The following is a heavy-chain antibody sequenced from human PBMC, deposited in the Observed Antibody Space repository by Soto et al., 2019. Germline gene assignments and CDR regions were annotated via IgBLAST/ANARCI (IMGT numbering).Heavy chain of an antibody. D-gene: IGHD6-13*01. CDR3: ATDRSSSWYWGEGVLAKYYYYGMEV. CDR1: GFTFSSYG. J-gene: IGHJ6*01. Sequence: GVSLRLSCAASGFTFSSYGMHWVRQAPVKGLEGVAVISYDGSNKYYADSVKGRFTISRDKSKNTLYLQMNILSDEDTAVYYCATDRSSSWYWGEGVLAKYYYYGMEVWGQGTPVSVPS. V-gene: IGHV3-30*03. CDR2: ISYDGSNK.